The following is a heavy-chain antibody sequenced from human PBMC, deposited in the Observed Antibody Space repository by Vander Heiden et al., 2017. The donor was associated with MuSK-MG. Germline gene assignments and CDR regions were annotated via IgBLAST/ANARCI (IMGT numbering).Heavy chain of an antibody. Sequence: QVQLVQSGPEVKKPGASVKVSCKASGYPFTDYFIHWVRQAPGQGLEWLGLINPTAGATIYSKNCQGRVTMTWDTSTTTVYMDLSSLEDTAVYYCAREKTYSSTSGVDYWGPGTLVTVSS. J-gene: IGHJ4*02. V-gene: IGHV1-46*01. CDR1: GYPFTDYF. CDR2: INPTAGAT. CDR3: AREKTYSSTSGVDY. D-gene: IGHD6-6*01.